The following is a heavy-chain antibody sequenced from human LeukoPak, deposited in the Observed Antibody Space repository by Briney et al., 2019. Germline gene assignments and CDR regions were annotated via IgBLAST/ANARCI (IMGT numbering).Heavy chain of an antibody. Sequence: PGGSLRLSCAASGFTFSSYSMNWVRQAPGKGLEWVSSISRSSDYTYYADSVKGRFTISRDNAENSLYLQMNSLRAEDTAVYYCARGSEGYCSGGGCYYGMDVWGQGTTVTVSS. D-gene: IGHD2-15*01. J-gene: IGHJ6*01. CDR2: ISRSSDYT. CDR3: ARGSEGYCSGGGCYYGMDV. CDR1: GFTFSSYS. V-gene: IGHV3-21*01.